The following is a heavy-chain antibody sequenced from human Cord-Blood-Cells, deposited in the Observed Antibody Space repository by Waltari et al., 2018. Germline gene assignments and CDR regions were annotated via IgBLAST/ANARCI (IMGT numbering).Heavy chain of an antibody. J-gene: IGHJ4*02. Sequence: EVQLVESGGGLVQPGGSLRLSCAASGFTFSSYEMNWVRQAPGKGLEWVSYISSSGSTIYYADSVKGRFTISRDNAKNSLYLQMNSLRAEDTAVYYCARGTEKVEQWLVRWGQGTLVTVSS. CDR3: ARGTEKVEQWLVR. CDR1: GFTFSSYE. CDR2: ISSSGSTI. V-gene: IGHV3-48*03. D-gene: IGHD6-19*01.